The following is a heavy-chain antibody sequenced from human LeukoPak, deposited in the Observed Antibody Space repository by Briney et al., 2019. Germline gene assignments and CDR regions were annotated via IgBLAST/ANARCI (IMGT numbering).Heavy chain of an antibody. CDR1: GDTFATSW. CDR2: IYPGDSRT. D-gene: IGHD2-2*01. CDR3: GRRKFTSPWSDP. J-gene: IGHJ5*02. Sequence: GESLQISCQGSGDTFATSWIGWVRQLPGKGLEWMGVIYPGDSRTRYSPSFQGQVTISADRSINTAYLQWSSLKASDTAMYYCGRRKFTSPWSDPWGQGTLVTVSS. V-gene: IGHV5-51*01.